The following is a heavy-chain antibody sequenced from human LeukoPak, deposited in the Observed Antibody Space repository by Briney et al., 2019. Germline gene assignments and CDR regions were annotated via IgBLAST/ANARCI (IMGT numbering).Heavy chain of an antibody. J-gene: IGHJ4*02. D-gene: IGHD2-15*01. CDR3: ARRSEQTPFFEN. CDR1: GYSFSNYW. Sequence: GESLKISCMGSGYSFSNYWIGWVRQMPGKGLEWMGIIYPDESNIRYSPSFQGQVTISVDKSISTAYLQWSSLKASDTAMYYCARRSEQTPFFENWGQGTLVTVSS. CDR2: IYPDESNI. V-gene: IGHV5-51*01.